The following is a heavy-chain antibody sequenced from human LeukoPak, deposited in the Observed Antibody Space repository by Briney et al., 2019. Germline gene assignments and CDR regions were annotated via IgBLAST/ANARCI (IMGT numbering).Heavy chain of an antibody. CDR3: ARDRPYNWNCPLFDY. CDR1: GGSISSYY. J-gene: IGHJ4*02. Sequence: SETLSLTCTVSGGSISSYYWSWIRQPPGKGLEWIGYIYDSGSTNYNPSLKSRVTISVDTSKNQFSLKLSSVTAADTAVYYCARDRPYNWNCPLFDYWGQGTLVTVSS. CDR2: IYDSGST. D-gene: IGHD1-7*01. V-gene: IGHV4-59*01.